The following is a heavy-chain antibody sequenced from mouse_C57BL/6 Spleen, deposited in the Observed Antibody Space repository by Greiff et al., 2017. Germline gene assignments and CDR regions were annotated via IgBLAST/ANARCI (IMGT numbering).Heavy chain of an antibody. CDR3: ARGTVVARAMDY. D-gene: IGHD1-1*01. Sequence: QVQLPQPGAELLKPGASVTLSCKASCYTFTRYWVQWVKQRPGPGLEWIGEIDPSYSYTNYNQKFKGKATLTVDTSSSTAYMQLSSLTSEDSAVYYCARGTVVARAMDYWGQGTSVTVSS. J-gene: IGHJ4*01. CDR1: CYTFTRYW. CDR2: IDPSYSYT. V-gene: IGHV1-50*01.